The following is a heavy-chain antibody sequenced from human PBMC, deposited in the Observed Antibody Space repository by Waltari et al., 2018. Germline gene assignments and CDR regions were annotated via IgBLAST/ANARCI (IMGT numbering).Heavy chain of an antibody. CDR3: AKEVAGTFDY. J-gene: IGHJ4*02. CDR1: GFTLADYA. CDR2: ISWNSGSI. Sequence: EVQLVESGGGLVQPGRSLRLSCAASGFTLADYAMRWVRQAPGKGLEWVSGISWNSGSIGYADSVKGRFTISRDNAKNSLYLQMNSLRAEDMALYYCAKEVAGTFDYWGQGTLVTVSS. V-gene: IGHV3-9*03. D-gene: IGHD6-19*01.